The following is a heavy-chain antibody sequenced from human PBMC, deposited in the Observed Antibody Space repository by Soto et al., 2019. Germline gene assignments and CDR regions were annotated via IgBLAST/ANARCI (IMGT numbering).Heavy chain of an antibody. V-gene: IGHV3-11*05. D-gene: IGHD3-10*02. CDR2: SSNSGTFT. CDR1: GFSISDHY. CDR3: VRSGDNYNVLDY. Sequence: QVQLVESGGGLVKPRGSLRLTCAASGFSISDHYMSWIRQAPGKGLEWVSYSSNSGTFTKYADSVKGRFSISRDNAKNSLYLEINSLRGEDAAIYYCVRSGDNYNVLDYWGQGTPVTVSS. J-gene: IGHJ4*02.